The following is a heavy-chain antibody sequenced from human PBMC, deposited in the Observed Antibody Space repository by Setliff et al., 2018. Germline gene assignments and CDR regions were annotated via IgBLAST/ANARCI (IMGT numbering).Heavy chain of an antibody. J-gene: IGHJ4*02. Sequence: SETLSLTCTGSGDPMRSRRYYWAWIRQPPWKGLEFIGYVYYSGTANYSPSLRRRLTRSVDTSKNQFSLKLRSVPAADTAVYYCARGGTFRYFDFLGQGAPVTVSS. V-gene: IGHV4-61*01. CDR2: VYYSGTA. CDR1: GDPMRSRRYY. D-gene: IGHD5-12*01. CDR3: ARGGTFRYFDF.